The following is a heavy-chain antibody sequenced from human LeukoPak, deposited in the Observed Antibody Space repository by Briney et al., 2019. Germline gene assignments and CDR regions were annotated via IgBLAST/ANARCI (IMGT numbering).Heavy chain of an antibody. Sequence: SETLSLTCAVSGGSISSGGYSWSWIRQPPGTGLEWIGYIYHSGSTYYNPSLKSRVTISVDRSKNQFSLKLSSVTAADTAVYYXXRTNGRAFDIWGQGTMVTVSS. J-gene: IGHJ3*02. CDR2: IYHSGST. V-gene: IGHV4-30-2*01. CDR1: GGSISSGGYS. D-gene: IGHD1-26*01. CDR3: XRTNGRAFDI.